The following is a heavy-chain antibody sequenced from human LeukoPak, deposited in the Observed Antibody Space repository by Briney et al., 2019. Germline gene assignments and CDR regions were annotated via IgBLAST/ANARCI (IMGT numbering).Heavy chain of an antibody. CDR2: IIPILGIA. CDR1: GGTFSSYA. J-gene: IGHJ5*02. Sequence: ASVKVSCKASGGTFSSYAISWVRQAPGQGLEWMGRIIPILGIANYAQKFQGRVTITADKSTSTAYMELSSLRSEDTAVYYCARDWVVRGVIVGWFDPWGQGTLVTVSS. CDR3: ARDWVVRGVIVGWFDP. D-gene: IGHD3-10*01. V-gene: IGHV1-69*04.